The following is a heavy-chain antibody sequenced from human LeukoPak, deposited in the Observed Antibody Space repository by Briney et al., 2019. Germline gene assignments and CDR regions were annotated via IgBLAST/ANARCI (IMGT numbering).Heavy chain of an antibody. CDR3: ARDDSSGYYAY. CDR2: INHSGST. J-gene: IGHJ4*02. D-gene: IGHD3-22*01. CDR1: GGSFSGYY. Sequence: PSETLSLTCAVYGGSFSGYYWSWIRQPPGKGLEWIGEINHSGSTNYNPSLKSRVTISVDTSKNQFSLKLSSVTAADTAVYYCARDDSSGYYAYWGQGTLVTVSS. V-gene: IGHV4-34*01.